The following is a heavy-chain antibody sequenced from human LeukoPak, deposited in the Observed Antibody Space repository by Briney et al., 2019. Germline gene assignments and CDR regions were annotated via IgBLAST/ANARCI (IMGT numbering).Heavy chain of an antibody. Sequence: SETLSLTCTVSGYSISSGYYWGWIRQPPGKGLEWIGSIYHSGSTYYNPSLKSRVTISVDTSKNQFSLKLSSVTAADTAVYYCARGKHDYVWGSYRYYFDYWGQGTLVTVSS. J-gene: IGHJ4*02. CDR3: ARGKHDYVWGSYRYYFDY. CDR2: IYHSGST. CDR1: GYSISSGYY. D-gene: IGHD3-16*02. V-gene: IGHV4-38-2*02.